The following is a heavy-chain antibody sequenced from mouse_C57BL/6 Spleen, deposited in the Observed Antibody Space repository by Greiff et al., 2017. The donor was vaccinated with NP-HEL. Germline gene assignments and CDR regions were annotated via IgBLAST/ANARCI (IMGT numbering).Heavy chain of an antibody. V-gene: IGHV1-80*01. CDR1: GYAFSSYW. CDR2: IYPGDGDT. Sequence: QVQLKQSGAELVKPGASVKISCKASGYAFSSYWMNWVKQRPGKGLEWIGQIYPGDGDTNYNGKFKGKATLTADKSSSTAYMQLSSLTSEDSAVYFCARGNGNYGLAMDYWGQGTSVTVSS. J-gene: IGHJ4*01. D-gene: IGHD2-1*01. CDR3: ARGNGNYGLAMDY.